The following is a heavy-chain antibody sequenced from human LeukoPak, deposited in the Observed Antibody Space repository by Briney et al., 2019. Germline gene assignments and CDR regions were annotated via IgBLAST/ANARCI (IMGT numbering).Heavy chain of an antibody. V-gene: IGHV1-18*01. D-gene: IGHD3-9*01. CDR1: GYTFTSYG. J-gene: IGHJ4*02. CDR3: ARDPAYYDILTGYYTSLYYFDY. Sequence: ASVNVSCKASGYTFTSYGISWVRQAPGQGREWMGWISAYNGNTNYAQKLQGRVTMTTDTSTSTAYMELRSLRSDDTAVYYCARDPAYYDILTGYYTSLYYFDYWGQGTLVTVSS. CDR2: ISAYNGNT.